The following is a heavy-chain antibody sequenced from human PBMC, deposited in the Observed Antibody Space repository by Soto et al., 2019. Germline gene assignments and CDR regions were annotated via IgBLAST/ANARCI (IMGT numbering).Heavy chain of an antibody. CDR3: AKDWGRGYGDYDDY. Sequence: QVQLVESGGGVVQPGRSLRLSCAASGFTFSSYGMHWVRQAPGKGLEWVAVISYDGSNKYYAYSVKGRFTIARDNSKNTLYLQMNSLRAEDTAVYYCAKDWGRGYGDYDDYWGQGTLVTVSS. D-gene: IGHD3-16*01. V-gene: IGHV3-30*18. CDR1: GFTFSSYG. CDR2: ISYDGSNK. J-gene: IGHJ4*02.